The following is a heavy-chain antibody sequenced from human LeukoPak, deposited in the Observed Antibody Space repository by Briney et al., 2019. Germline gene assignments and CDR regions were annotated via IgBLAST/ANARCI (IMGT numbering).Heavy chain of an antibody. Sequence: GGSLRLSCAASGFTVSSNYMSWVRQAPGKGLEWVGRIKSKTDGGTTDYAAPVKGRFTISRDDSKNTLYLQMNSLKTEDTAVYYCTTETYYYDSSGYPSDYWGQGTLVTVSS. CDR3: TTETYYYDSSGYPSDY. J-gene: IGHJ4*02. CDR1: GFTVSSNY. V-gene: IGHV3-15*01. CDR2: IKSKTDGGTT. D-gene: IGHD3-22*01.